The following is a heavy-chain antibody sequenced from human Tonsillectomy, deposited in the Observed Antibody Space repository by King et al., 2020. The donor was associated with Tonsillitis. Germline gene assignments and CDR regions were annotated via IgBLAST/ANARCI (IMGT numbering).Heavy chain of an antibody. CDR2: IIPIFGTA. J-gene: IGHJ5*02. D-gene: IGHD2-21*02. CDR3: ASSYCGGDCHPSHGRFDP. Sequence: VQLVQSGAEVKKPGSSVKVSCKASGGTFSSYAISWVRQAPGQGLEWMGGIIPIFGTANYAQKFQGRVTITADESTSTAYMELSSLRSEDTAVYYCASSYCGGDCHPSHGRFDPWGQGTLVTVSS. V-gene: IGHV1-69*01. CDR1: GGTFSSYA.